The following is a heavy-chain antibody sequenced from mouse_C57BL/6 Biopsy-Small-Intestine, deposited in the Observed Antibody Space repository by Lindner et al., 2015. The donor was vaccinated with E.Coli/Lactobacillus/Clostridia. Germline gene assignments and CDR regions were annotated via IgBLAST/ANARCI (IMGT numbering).Heavy chain of an antibody. CDR1: GYIFASYG. D-gene: IGHD1-1*01. CDR3: ARLSSSYDYAMDV. CDR2: INPYNLET. V-gene: IGHV1-14*01. J-gene: IGHJ4*01. Sequence: SVKVSCKASGYIFASYGISWVRQAPGQGLEWMGWINPYNLETEYAQRFEGRVTITADKSTSTAYMELSSLRSEDTAVYYCARLSSSYDYAMDVWGQGTTVTVSS.